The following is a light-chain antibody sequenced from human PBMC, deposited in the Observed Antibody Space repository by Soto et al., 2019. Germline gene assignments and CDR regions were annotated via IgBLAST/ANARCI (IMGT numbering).Light chain of an antibody. CDR2: EGS. J-gene: IGLJ2*01. Sequence: QSVPTQPASVSGSPGQSITISCTGTSSDVGSYNLVSWYQQHPGKAPKLMIYEGSKRPSGVSNRFSGSKSGNTASLTISGLQAEDEADYYCCSYAGSSPVVFGGGTQLTVL. CDR3: CSYAGSSPVV. CDR1: SSDVGSYNL. V-gene: IGLV2-23*01.